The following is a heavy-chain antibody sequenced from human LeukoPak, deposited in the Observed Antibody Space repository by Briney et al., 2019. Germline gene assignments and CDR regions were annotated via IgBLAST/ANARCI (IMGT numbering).Heavy chain of an antibody. CDR3: ARSTLASSYCSSTSCYVPLNY. D-gene: IGHD2-2*01. Sequence: ASVKVSCKASGYTFTSYDINWVRQATGQGLEWMGWMNPNSGNTGYAQKFQGRVTMTRNTSISTAYMELSSLRSEDTAVYYCARSTLASSYCSSTSCYVPLNYWGQGTLVTVSS. V-gene: IGHV1-8*01. CDR1: GYTFTSYD. J-gene: IGHJ4*02. CDR2: MNPNSGNT.